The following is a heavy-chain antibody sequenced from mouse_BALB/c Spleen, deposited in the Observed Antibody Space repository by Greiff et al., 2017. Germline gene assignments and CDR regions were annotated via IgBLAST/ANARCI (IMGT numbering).Heavy chain of an antibody. CDR1: GFTFSDYY. CDR2: ISDGGSYT. V-gene: IGHV5-4*02. J-gene: IGHJ4*01. CDR3: ARYRYDFYYAMDY. D-gene: IGHD2-14*01. Sequence: EVKLVESGGGLVKPGGSLKLSCAASGFTFSDYYMYWVRQTPEKRLEWVATISDGGSYTYYPDSVKGRFTISRDNAKNNLYLQMSSLKSEDTAMYYCARYRYDFYYAMDYWGQGTSVTVSS.